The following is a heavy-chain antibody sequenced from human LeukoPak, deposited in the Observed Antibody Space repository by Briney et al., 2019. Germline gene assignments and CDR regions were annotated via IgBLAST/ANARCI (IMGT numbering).Heavy chain of an antibody. D-gene: IGHD2-15*01. V-gene: IGHV3-21*01. CDR3: ARDSHMVVSSYYFNV. CDR2: ISHNSNYI. CDR1: GFTFSSYA. J-gene: IGHJ4*02. Sequence: GGSLRLSCAASGFTFSSYAMSWVRQAPGKGLEWVSSISHNSNYIYYADSIKGRFTISRDNAKNSLFLQMKSLRADDTALYFCARDSHMVVSSYYFNVWGQGSLVTVSS.